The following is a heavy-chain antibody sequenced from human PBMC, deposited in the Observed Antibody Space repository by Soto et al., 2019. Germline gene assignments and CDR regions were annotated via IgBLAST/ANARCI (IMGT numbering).Heavy chain of an antibody. V-gene: IGHV3-48*02. Sequence: DVQLVESGGGLVQLGGSLRLSCAAPGFPFNPYAMHWVRQAPGKGLEWISYINSASTTTFHADSVKGRFTVSRDNAENSLYLQMSSLRHEDTAVYYCARDLSHWGQGTLVTVSS. CDR3: ARDLSH. CDR2: INSASTTT. CDR1: GFPFNPYA. J-gene: IGHJ4*02.